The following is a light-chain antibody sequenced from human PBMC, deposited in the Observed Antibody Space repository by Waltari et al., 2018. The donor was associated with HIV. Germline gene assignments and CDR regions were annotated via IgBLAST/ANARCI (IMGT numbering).Light chain of an antibody. J-gene: IGLJ1*01. CDR1: SSNIGSNT. V-gene: IGLV1-44*01. CDR3: AAWDDSLNGPV. Sequence: QSVLTQPPSASGTPGQRVTISCSGSSSNIGSNTVNWYQQLPGTAPKLLIYSNNQPPSGVPDRFSGSTSGTSASLAISGLQAEDEADYYCAAWDDSLNGPVFGTGTKVTVL. CDR2: SNN.